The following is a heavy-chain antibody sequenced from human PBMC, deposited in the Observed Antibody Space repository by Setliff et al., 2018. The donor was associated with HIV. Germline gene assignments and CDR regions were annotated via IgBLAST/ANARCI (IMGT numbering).Heavy chain of an antibody. Sequence: GGSLRLSCVASGFAFDDYSMHWVRQAPGKGLEWVARINSDGGISEHADAVKGRLTISRDNARNTLYLEMNSLRVEDTAVYYCVRVAGFSSSWFGYWGQGTLVTVSS. CDR2: INSDGGIS. V-gene: IGHV3-74*03. CDR3: VRVAGFSSSWFGY. D-gene: IGHD6-13*01. CDR1: GFAFDDYS. J-gene: IGHJ4*02.